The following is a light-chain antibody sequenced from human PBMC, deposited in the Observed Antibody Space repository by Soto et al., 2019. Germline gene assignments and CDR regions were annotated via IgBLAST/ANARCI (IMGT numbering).Light chain of an antibody. CDR2: LVS. V-gene: IGKV2-30*01. CDR3: MQSVYLPQYT. CDR1: QSLQYSDGNTY. J-gene: IGKJ2*01. Sequence: DVVLTQSPLSLPVTLGQPASISCRSSQSLQYSDGNTYLHWFQQRPGQSPRRLIYLVSNRDSGGADRFSGSGTGTDFTMRISRVEAEDVGVYYCMQSVYLPQYTFGQGTKLEIK.